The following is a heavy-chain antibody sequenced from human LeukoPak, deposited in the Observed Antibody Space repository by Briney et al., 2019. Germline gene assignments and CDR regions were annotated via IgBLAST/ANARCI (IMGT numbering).Heavy chain of an antibody. CDR2: IYYSETT. D-gene: IGHD6-6*01. CDR1: GGSSSSYY. Sequence: SETLSRTCTGSGGSSSSYYWSWLRQPPGKGLEGMVNIYYSETTNYNHSLKSRVTISVNTSKTQFSLKLSSVTAADTAVYYCARVPYSSSSPAFDYWGQGTLVTVSS. CDR3: ARVPYSSSSPAFDY. J-gene: IGHJ4*02. V-gene: IGHV4-59*01.